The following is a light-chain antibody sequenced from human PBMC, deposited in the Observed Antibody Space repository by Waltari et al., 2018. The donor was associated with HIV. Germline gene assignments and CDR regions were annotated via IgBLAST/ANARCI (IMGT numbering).Light chain of an antibody. J-gene: IGKJ4*01. Sequence: EVVMTQSPATLSVSPGERVTLSCRASQSVGSNLAWYQQKPGQAPRLLIYGASTRATGVPARFTGSGSGTEFTLTISSLQSEDFAVYYCHQYNNWPPVTFGGGTKVEIK. V-gene: IGKV3-15*01. CDR2: GAS. CDR1: QSVGSN. CDR3: HQYNNWPPVT.